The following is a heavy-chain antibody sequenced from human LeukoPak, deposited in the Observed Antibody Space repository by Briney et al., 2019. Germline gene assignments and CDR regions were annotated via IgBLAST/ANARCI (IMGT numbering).Heavy chain of an antibody. CDR1: GFTFSSYS. V-gene: IGHV3-21*01. D-gene: IGHD5-18*01. J-gene: IGHJ6*02. CDR2: ISSSSSYI. Sequence: PGGSLRLSCAASGFTFSSYSMNWVRQAPGKGLEWVSSISSSSSYIYYADSVKGRFTISRDNAKNSLYLQMNSLRAEDTAVYYCARDSLLPRQLWLVDYYGMDVWGQGTTVTVSS. CDR3: ARDSLLPRQLWLVDYYGMDV.